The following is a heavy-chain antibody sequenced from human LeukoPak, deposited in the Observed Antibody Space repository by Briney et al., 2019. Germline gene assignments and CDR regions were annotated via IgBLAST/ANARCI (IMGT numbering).Heavy chain of an antibody. CDR1: GGSISSYY. CDR2: IYYSGST. V-gene: IGHV4-59*08. J-gene: IGHJ4*02. CDR3: ARTRSNYLDY. Sequence: PSETLSLTCTVSGGSISSYYWSWIRQPPGKGLEWIGYIYYSGSTNYNPSLKSRVTISVDTSKNQFSLKLSSVTAADTAVYYCARTRSNYLDYWGRGTLVTVSS.